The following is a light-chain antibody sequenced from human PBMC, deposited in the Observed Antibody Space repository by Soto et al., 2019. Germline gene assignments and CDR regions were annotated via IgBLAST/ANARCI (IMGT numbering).Light chain of an antibody. Sequence: EIVMTQSPATLSVSPGERATLSCRASQSVTSNLAWYQQKRGQAPRLLIYGASTRATGIPARFSGSGSGTEFTLTISSLQSEDFAVYYCHQYNYWPPTYTFGPGTKLEIK. CDR2: GAS. CDR3: HQYNYWPPTYT. CDR1: QSVTSN. V-gene: IGKV3-15*01. J-gene: IGKJ2*01.